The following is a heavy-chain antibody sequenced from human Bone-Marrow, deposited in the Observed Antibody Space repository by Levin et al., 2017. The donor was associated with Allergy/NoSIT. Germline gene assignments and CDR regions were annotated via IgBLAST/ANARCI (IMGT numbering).Heavy chain of an antibody. D-gene: IGHD3/OR15-3a*01. CDR3: AKAPSEQLDFWTGYYWDV. J-gene: IGHJ6*02. V-gene: IGHV3-30*18. Sequence: RPGGSLRLSCEASGFTFSDFGMNWVRQAPGKGLEWVAVLSNDGRNDHYRDSVKDRFTISRDNSKNTLYLQMNSLRPEDTAVYYCAKAPSEQLDFWTGYYWDVWGQGTTVIVSS. CDR1: GFTFSDFG. CDR2: LSNDGRND.